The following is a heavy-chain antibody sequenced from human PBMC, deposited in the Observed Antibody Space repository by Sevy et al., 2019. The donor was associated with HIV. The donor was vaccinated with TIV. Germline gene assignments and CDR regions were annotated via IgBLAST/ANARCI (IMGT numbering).Heavy chain of an antibody. CDR2: LSGTGGST. CDR3: AKDLDIVAVAAAIRLSY. J-gene: IGHJ4*02. V-gene: IGHV3-23*01. CDR1: GFTFRNYA. D-gene: IGHD2-2*01. Sequence: GGSLRLSCAASGFTFRNYAMSWVRQAPGKGLEWVSALSGTGGSTYYADSVKGRFTISRDNSKNTLYLQMNSLRAEDTAVSYCAKDLDIVAVAAAIRLSYWGQGTLVTVSS.